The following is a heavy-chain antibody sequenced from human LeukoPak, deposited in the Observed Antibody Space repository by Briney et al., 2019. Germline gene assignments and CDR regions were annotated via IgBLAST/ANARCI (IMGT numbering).Heavy chain of an antibody. CDR1: GFTFSSYG. Sequence: GGSLRLSCAASGFTFSSYGMSWVRQAPGRGLEWVSAISGSGGSTYYADSVKGRFTISRDNSKNTLYLQMNSLRAEDTAVYYCAKVKDRSSSWYYFDYWGQGTLVTVSS. D-gene: IGHD6-13*01. V-gene: IGHV3-23*01. J-gene: IGHJ4*02. CDR2: ISGSGGST. CDR3: AKVKDRSSSWYYFDY.